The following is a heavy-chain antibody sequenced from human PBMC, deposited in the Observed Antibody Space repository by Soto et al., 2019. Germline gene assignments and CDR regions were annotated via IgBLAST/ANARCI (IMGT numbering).Heavy chain of an antibody. D-gene: IGHD6-19*01. V-gene: IGHV4-59*01. CDR2: IYYSGST. CDR1: GCSISTYY. CDR3: ASDRSSGWDQGYGMDV. Sequence: PSETLSLACAFSGCSISTYYWSWIRQPPGKGLEWIGYIYYSGSTSYNPSLKSRVTISVDTSKNQFSLKLRSVTAADTAVYYCASDRSSGWDQGYGMDVWGQGTTVTVSS. J-gene: IGHJ6*02.